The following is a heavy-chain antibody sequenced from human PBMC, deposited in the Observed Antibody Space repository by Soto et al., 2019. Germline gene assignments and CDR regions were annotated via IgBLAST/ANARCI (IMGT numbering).Heavy chain of an antibody. CDR1: GGSFSGYF. D-gene: IGHD7-27*01. V-gene: IGHV4-34*01. CDR3: ARGWGRIFDY. Sequence: QVQLQQWGAGLLKPSETLSLTCAVYGGSFSGYFWSWIRQPPGKGLEWIGETNHSGSTNYNPSLKSRVTISVDTSQNQFSLKLSSVTAADTAVYYCARGWGRIFDYWGQGTLVTVSS. CDR2: TNHSGST. J-gene: IGHJ4*02.